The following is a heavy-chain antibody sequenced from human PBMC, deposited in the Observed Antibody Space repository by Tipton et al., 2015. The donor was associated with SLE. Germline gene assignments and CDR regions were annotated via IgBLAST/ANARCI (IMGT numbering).Heavy chain of an antibody. CDR2: IATRANNYAT. D-gene: IGHD3-16*01. J-gene: IGHJ6*02. V-gene: IGHV3-73*01. CDR1: GFTFSGSA. Sequence: SLRLSCVASGFTFSGSAILWVRQASGKGLEWVGRIATRANNYATANAASVKGRFSVSRDDSRNTAYLQVSSLKTEDTAVYYCCRDHYGDLYPGVWGQGTTVTVSS. CDR3: CRDHYGDLYPGV.